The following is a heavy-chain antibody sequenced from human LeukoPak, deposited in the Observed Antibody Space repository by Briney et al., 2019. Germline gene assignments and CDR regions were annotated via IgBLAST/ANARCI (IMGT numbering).Heavy chain of an antibody. J-gene: IGHJ6*03. CDR2: INHSGST. Sequence: PSETLSLTCALYGGSFSGYYWSWIRQPPGKGLEWIGEINHSGSTNYNPSLKSRVTISVDTSKNQFSLKLSSVTAADTAVYYCARMVRGYYYYYYYMDVWGQGTLVTVSS. CDR3: ARMVRGYYYYYYYMDV. D-gene: IGHD3-10*01. CDR1: GGSFSGYY. V-gene: IGHV4-34*01.